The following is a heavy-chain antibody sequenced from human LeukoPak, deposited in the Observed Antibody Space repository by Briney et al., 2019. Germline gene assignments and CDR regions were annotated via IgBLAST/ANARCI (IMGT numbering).Heavy chain of an antibody. Sequence: GETLKISRNGYGSSFGSYWIAWVGPMPGKGLEWREIIYPGDSDTRYSPSFQGQVTISADKSISTAYLQWSSLKASDTAMYYCARLGITGTTLYYFDYWGQGTLVIVSS. CDR2: IYPGDSDT. CDR1: GSSFGSYW. CDR3: ARLGITGTTLYYFDY. J-gene: IGHJ4*02. D-gene: IGHD1-20*01. V-gene: IGHV5-51*01.